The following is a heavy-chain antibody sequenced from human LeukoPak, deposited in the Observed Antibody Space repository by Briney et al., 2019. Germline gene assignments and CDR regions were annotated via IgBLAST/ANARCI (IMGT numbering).Heavy chain of an antibody. Sequence: GGSLRLSCAASGFTFSSYSMNWVRQAPGKGLEWVSSISSSSSYIYYADSVKGRFTISRDNAKNSLYLQMNSLRAEDTAVYYSARDPYGDYPQLVFDYWGQGTLVTVSS. V-gene: IGHV3-21*01. D-gene: IGHD4-17*01. CDR3: ARDPYGDYPQLVFDY. CDR1: GFTFSSYS. CDR2: ISSSSSYI. J-gene: IGHJ4*02.